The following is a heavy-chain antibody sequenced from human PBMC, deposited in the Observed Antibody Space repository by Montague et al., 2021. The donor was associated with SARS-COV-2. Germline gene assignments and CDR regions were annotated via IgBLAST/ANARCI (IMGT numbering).Heavy chain of an antibody. CDR2: IYYSGST. CDR3: AGNRRITMIVVVIGSGLDA. Sequence: SETLSLTCTVSGGSISSSSYYWGWIRQPPGKGLEWIGSIYYSGSTXYNPSLKSRVTISVDTSKNQFSLKLSSVTAADTAVYYCAGNRRITMIVVVIGSGLDAWGQGTLVTVSS. J-gene: IGHJ5*02. V-gene: IGHV4-39*01. D-gene: IGHD3-22*01. CDR1: GGSISSSSYY.